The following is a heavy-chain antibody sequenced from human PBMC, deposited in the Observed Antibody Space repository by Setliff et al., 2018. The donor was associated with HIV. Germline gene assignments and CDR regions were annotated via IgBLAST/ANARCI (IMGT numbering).Heavy chain of an antibody. CDR3: ALANIVSTARWNH. D-gene: IGHD2-15*01. J-gene: IGHJ5*02. V-gene: IGHV1-2*02. CDR1: GYLFSGYY. CDR2: INYSNGDT. Sequence: VKVSCKTSGYLFSGYYLHWLRRAPGQGLEWMGWINYSNGDTKYAENFQGRVTMTRDTSTSTVYMGLNRLTYDDTAVYFCALANIVSTARWNHWGRGTLVTVS.